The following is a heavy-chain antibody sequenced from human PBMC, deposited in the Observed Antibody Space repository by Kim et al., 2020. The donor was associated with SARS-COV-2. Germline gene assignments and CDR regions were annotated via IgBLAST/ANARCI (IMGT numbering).Heavy chain of an antibody. CDR1: GGSISSSSYY. CDR2: IYYSGST. Sequence: SETLSLTCTVSGGSISSSSYYWGWIRQPPGKGLEWIGSIYYSGSTYYNPSLKSRVTISVDTSKNQFSLKLSSVTAADTAVYYCASSPGHAFDIWGQGTMVTVSS. V-gene: IGHV4-39*01. J-gene: IGHJ3*02. CDR3: ASSPGHAFDI.